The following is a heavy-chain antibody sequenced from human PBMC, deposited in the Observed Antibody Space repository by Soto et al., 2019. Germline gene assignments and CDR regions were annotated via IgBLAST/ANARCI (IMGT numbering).Heavy chain of an antibody. CDR2: ISSSRSYI. Sequence: GGSLRLSCVASGFNFTNYGMNWVRQAPGKGLEWVSSISSSRSYISYADSVKGRFTISRDNAKNSVYLQMNSLRAEDTAVYYCARSDCTSTSCYVVWFDPWGQGTLVTV. CDR3: ARSDCTSTSCYVVWFDP. J-gene: IGHJ5*02. D-gene: IGHD2-2*01. V-gene: IGHV3-21*01. CDR1: GFNFTNYG.